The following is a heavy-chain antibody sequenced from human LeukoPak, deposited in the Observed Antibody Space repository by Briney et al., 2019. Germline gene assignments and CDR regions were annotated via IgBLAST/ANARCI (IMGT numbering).Heavy chain of an antibody. Sequence: GGSLRLSCAASGFTFSSYGMQWVRRAPGKGLEWVAVIWYDGSNKYYADSVKGRFTISRDNSKNTLYLQMNSLRADDTAVYFCARDRCGGGSCHYYFDYWGQGTLVTVSS. J-gene: IGHJ4*02. V-gene: IGHV3-33*01. CDR1: GFTFSSYG. CDR2: IWYDGSNK. CDR3: ARDRCGGGSCHYYFDY. D-gene: IGHD2-15*01.